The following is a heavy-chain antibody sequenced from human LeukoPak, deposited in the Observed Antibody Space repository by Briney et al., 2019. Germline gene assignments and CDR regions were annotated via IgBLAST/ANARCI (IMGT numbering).Heavy chain of an antibody. CDR3: ARDYYDSSGVDY. D-gene: IGHD3-22*01. V-gene: IGHV4-38-2*02. J-gene: IGHJ4*02. Sequence: PSETLSLTCTVSGGSISSGYYWGWIRQPPGKGLEWIGSIYHSGSTYYNPSLKSRVTISVDTSKNQFSLKLSSVTAADTAVYYCARDYYDSSGVDYWGQGTLVTVSS. CDR1: GGSISSGYY. CDR2: IYHSGST.